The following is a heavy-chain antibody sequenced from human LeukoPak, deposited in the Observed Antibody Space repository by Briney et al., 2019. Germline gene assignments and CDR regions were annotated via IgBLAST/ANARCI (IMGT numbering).Heavy chain of an antibody. D-gene: IGHD3-3*01. CDR1: GYTFTGYY. J-gene: IGHJ4*02. CDR3: ARGGEYYDFWSAPYYFDY. CDR2: INPNSGGT. V-gene: IGHV1-2*02. Sequence: ASVKVSCKASGYTFTGYYMHWVRQAPGQGLEGMGWINPNSGGTNYAQKFQGRVTMTWDTSISTAYMELSRLRSDDTAVYYCARGGEYYDFWSAPYYFDYWGQGTLVTVSS.